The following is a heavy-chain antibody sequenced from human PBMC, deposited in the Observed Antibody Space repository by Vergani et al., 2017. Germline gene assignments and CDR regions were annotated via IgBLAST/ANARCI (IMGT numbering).Heavy chain of an antibody. CDR3: AGRSYYDSSGYYRDAFDI. J-gene: IGHJ3*02. CDR2: IYSGGST. D-gene: IGHD3-22*01. V-gene: IGHV3-53*02. CDR1: GFTVSSNY. Sequence: EVQLVETGGGLIQPGGSLRLSCAASGFTVSSNYMSWVRQAPGKGLEWVSVIYSGGSTYYADSVKGRFTISRDNSKNTLYLQMNSLRAEDTAVYYCAGRSYYDSSGYYRDAFDIWGQGTMVTVSS.